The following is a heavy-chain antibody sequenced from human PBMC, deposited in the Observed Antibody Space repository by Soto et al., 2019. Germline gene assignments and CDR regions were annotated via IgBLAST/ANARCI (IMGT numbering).Heavy chain of an antibody. D-gene: IGHD6-19*01. CDR2: LNGDASTA. CDR3: AVMSSRSDVLDV. J-gene: IGHJ3*01. V-gene: IGHV3-74*01. Sequence: GGSLRLSCSASGFTFSTYWMEWVRQAPGKGLLWVSSLNGDASTANYADSVKGRFTISRDDAKNTLYLQMNSLRAEDTAMYYCAVMSSRSDVLDVWGQGTMVTVSS. CDR1: GFTFSTYW.